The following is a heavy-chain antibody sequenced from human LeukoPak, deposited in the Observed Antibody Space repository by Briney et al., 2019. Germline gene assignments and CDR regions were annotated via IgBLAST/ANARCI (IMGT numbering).Heavy chain of an antibody. D-gene: IGHD3-22*01. V-gene: IGHV3-21*01. CDR2: ISSSSSYI. CDR1: GFTFSSYS. J-gene: IGHJ4*02. Sequence: GGSLRLSCAASGFTFSSYSMNWVRQAPGKGLEWVSSISSSSSYIYYADSVKGRFIISRDNSKNTLYLQMNSLRAEDTAVYYCARGRLFDYWGQGTLVTVSS. CDR3: ARGRLFDY.